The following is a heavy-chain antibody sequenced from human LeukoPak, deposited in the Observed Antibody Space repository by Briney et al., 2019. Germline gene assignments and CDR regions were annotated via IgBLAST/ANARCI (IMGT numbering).Heavy chain of an antibody. CDR1: GFTFSSYF. CDR3: ARDRAVAGLFDY. J-gene: IGHJ4*02. D-gene: IGHD6-19*01. CDR2: INQDGTEK. Sequence: GGSLRLSCAASGFTFSSYFLTWVRQAPGKGLEWVANINQDGTEKQYVDSVKGRFTISRDNAKNSLYLQMNSLRAEDTAVYYCARDRAVAGLFDYWGQGTLVTVSS. V-gene: IGHV3-7*01.